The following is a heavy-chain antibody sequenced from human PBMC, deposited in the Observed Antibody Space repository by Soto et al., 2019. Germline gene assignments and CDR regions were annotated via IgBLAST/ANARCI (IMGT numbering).Heavy chain of an antibody. CDR3: ARGWDHYDSSGLLTWFDP. D-gene: IGHD3-22*01. CDR2: IIPIFGTP. J-gene: IGHJ5*02. Sequence: SVKVSCKASGGTFTDLGPHWVRQAPGQGLEWMGGIIPIFGTPNYAQKFQGRVIITADEFTSTAHMELSSLRSEDTAVYYCARGWDHYDSSGLLTWFDPWGQGTLVTVSS. V-gene: IGHV1-69*13. CDR1: GGTFTDLG.